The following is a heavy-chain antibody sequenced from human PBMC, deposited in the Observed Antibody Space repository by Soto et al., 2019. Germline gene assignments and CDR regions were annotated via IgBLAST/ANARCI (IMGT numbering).Heavy chain of an antibody. V-gene: IGHV1-18*01. CDR1: GYTFTSYG. D-gene: IGHD6-19*01. Sequence: QVQLVQSGAEVKKPGASVKVSCKASGYTFTSYGISWVRQAPGQGLEWMEWISAYNGNTNYAQKLQGRVTMTTDTXKXXAYMELRSLRSDDAAVYYCARELTQTVAGGGGFGYWGQGTLVTVSS. J-gene: IGHJ4*02. CDR3: ARELTQTVAGGGGFGY. CDR2: ISAYNGNT.